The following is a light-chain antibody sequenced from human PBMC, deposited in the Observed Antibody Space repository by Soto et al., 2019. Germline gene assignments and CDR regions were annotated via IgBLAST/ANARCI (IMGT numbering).Light chain of an antibody. CDR2: DTS. V-gene: IGKV3-15*01. Sequence: EIVVTQSPATLSVSPGERVTLSCRASQSVSSSLAWYQQGPGQAPRLLIYDTSTRAAGIAARFSGSRSGTEFTLTISSLQSEDSAVYYCQQYVHWPPGAFGQGTKVDIK. CDR1: QSVSSS. J-gene: IGKJ1*01. CDR3: QQYVHWPPGA.